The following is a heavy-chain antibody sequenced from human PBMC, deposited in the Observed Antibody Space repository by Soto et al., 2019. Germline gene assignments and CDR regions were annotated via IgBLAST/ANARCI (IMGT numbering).Heavy chain of an antibody. CDR3: TRGSSQDNNFNY. CDR2: IYYSGST. V-gene: IGHV4-61*01. CDR1: GGSVSSGSYY. Sequence: SETLSLTCTVSGGSVSSGSYYWSWIRQPPGKGLEWMGYIYYSGSTNYNPSLKSRVTIPVDTSKNQSSLNLSSVTAADTAVNYCTRGSSQDNNFNYWGQGTLVTASS. D-gene: IGHD1-26*01. J-gene: IGHJ4*02.